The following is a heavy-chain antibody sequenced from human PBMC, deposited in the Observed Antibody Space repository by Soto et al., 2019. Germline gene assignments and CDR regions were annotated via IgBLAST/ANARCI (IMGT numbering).Heavy chain of an antibody. D-gene: IGHD3-16*02. V-gene: IGHV3-33*08. J-gene: IGHJ4*02. CDR2: IWYDGSNK. CDR3: ARTLHLGELSLGDY. CDR1: GFTFSGYY. Sequence: GGSLRLSCAASGFTFSGYYMRWVRQAPGKGLEWVAVIWYDGSNKYYADSVKGRFTISRDNSKNTLYLQMNSLRAEDTAVYYCARTLHLGELSLGDYWGQGTLVTVSS.